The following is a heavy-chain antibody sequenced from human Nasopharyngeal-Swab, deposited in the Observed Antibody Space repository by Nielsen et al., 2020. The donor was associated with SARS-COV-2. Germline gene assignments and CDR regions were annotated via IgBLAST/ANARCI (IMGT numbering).Heavy chain of an antibody. CDR3: ARERYYYDSSGYPGSNWFDP. CDR1: GFTVSSNY. D-gene: IGHD3-22*01. J-gene: IGHJ5*02. Sequence: GGSLRLSCAASGFTVSSNYMSWVRQAPGKGLERVSVIYSGGSTYYADSVKGRFTISRHNSKNTLYLQMNSLRAEDTAVYYCARERYYYDSSGYPGSNWFDPWGQGTLVTVSS. CDR2: IYSGGST. V-gene: IGHV3-53*04.